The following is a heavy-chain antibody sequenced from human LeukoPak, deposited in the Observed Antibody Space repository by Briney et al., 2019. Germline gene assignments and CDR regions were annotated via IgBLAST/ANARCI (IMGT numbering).Heavy chain of an antibody. CDR1: GFTFSGST. Sequence: GGSLRLSCAASGFTFSGSTMHWVRQASGKGLEWVGRIRSKANNYATAYATSVKGRFTLSRDDSKNTLYLQMNSLRAEDTAVYYCAKGEKTRPFGGVIDYWGQGTLVTVSS. CDR3: AKGEKTRPFGGVIDY. CDR2: IRSKANNYAT. V-gene: IGHV3-73*01. D-gene: IGHD3-16*02. J-gene: IGHJ4*02.